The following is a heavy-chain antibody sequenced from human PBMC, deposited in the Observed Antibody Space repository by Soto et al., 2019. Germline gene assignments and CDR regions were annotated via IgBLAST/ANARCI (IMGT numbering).Heavy chain of an antibody. CDR3: ARPYSSSWYLSDYYYGMDV. D-gene: IGHD6-13*01. CDR2: IYPGDSDT. CDR1: GYSFTSYW. Sequence: PGESLKISCKGSGYSFTSYWIGWVRQMPGKGLEWMGIIYPGDSDTRYSPSFQGQVTISADKSISTAYLQWSSLKASDTAMYYCARPYSSSWYLSDYYYGMDVWGQGTTVTVSS. V-gene: IGHV5-51*01. J-gene: IGHJ6*02.